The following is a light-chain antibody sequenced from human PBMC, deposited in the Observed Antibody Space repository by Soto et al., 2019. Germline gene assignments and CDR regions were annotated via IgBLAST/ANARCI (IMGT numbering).Light chain of an antibody. J-gene: IGKJ4*01. CDR2: DAF. V-gene: IGKV3-15*01. CDR1: QNVKTR. Sequence: GERATLSCRASQNVKTRLAWYQQKPGQAPRLLIYDAFTRATGIPARFSGSASGTDFTLTISSLQSEDFAVYYCQQYDEWPLTFGGGTKV. CDR3: QQYDEWPLT.